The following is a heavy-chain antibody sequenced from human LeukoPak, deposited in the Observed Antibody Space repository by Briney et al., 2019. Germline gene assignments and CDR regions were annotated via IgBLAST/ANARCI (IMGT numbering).Heavy chain of an antibody. CDR1: GFTFSSYG. V-gene: IGHV3-30*02. CDR2: IRYDGSNK. J-gene: IGHJ3*02. CDR3: AKDLPPAAIPPQPAFDI. D-gene: IGHD2-2*01. Sequence: QPGGSLRLSCAASGFTFSSYGMHWVRQAPGKGLEWVAFIRYDGSNKYYADSVKGRFTISRDNSKNTLYLQMNSLRAEDTAVYYCAKDLPPAAIPPQPAFDIWGQGTMVTVSS.